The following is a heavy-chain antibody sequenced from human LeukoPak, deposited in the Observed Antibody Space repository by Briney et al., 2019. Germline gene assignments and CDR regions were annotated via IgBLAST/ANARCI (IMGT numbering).Heavy chain of an antibody. CDR1: GGSLSSYY. D-gene: IGHD2-8*01. V-gene: IGHV4-4*07. CDR2: IYTSGST. Sequence: SETLSLTCTVSGGSLSSYYWSWIRQPAGKGLEWIGRIYTSGSTNYNPSLKSRVTMSVDTSKNQFSLKLSSVTAADTAVYYCARGPLAGRYYYYYMDVWGKGTTVTVSS. CDR3: ARGPLAGRYYYYYMDV. J-gene: IGHJ6*03.